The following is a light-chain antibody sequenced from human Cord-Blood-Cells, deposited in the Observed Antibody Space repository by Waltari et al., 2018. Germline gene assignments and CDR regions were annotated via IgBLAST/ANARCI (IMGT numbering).Light chain of an antibody. Sequence: SYELTQPPSVSVSPGQTASITCSGDTLGDKYACWYQQKPGQSPVLGIYQESKRPSGIPERFSGSNSGNTATLTISGTQAMDEADYYCQAWDSSTVVFGGGTKLTVL. J-gene: IGLJ2*01. CDR1: TLGDKY. CDR2: QES. CDR3: QAWDSSTVV. V-gene: IGLV3-1*01.